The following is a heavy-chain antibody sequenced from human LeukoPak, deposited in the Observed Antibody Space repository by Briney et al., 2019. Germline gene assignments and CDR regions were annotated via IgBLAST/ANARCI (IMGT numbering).Heavy chain of an antibody. D-gene: IGHD2-2*01. J-gene: IGHJ4*02. CDR2: ITSTGRHI. CDR3: AKNGAYCSSSYCYSDS. V-gene: IGHV3-21*04. Sequence: PGGSLRLSCAASRFIFSDYSMNWVRQAPGKGLEWVSSITSTGRHIYYADSVKGRFTFSRDNSKNTLFLQMNSLRAEDTAVYYCAKNGAYCSSSYCYSDSWGQGSLVTVSS. CDR1: RFIFSDYS.